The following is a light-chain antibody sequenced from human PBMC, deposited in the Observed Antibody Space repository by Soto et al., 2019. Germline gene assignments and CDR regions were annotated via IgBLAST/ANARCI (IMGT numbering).Light chain of an antibody. Sequence: EVVLTQSPGTLSLSPGARATLSCRASQSVSDNHLAWYQQKGGQAPRLLIHGASTRATGVPERFSGYGFGTAYSLIINSLEPEDFALYYCQLYGGSPPRGTFGPGTIVEI. CDR1: QSVSDNH. CDR2: GAS. V-gene: IGKV3-20*01. J-gene: IGKJ3*01. CDR3: QLYGGSPPRGT.